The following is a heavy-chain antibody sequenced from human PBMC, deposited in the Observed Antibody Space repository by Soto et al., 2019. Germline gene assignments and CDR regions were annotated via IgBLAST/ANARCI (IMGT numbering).Heavy chain of an antibody. CDR1: GYTFTSYG. J-gene: IGHJ3*02. D-gene: IGHD1-26*01. V-gene: IGHV1-18*01. Sequence: QVQLVQSGAEVKKPGASVKVSCKASGYTFTSYGISWVRQAPGQGLEWMGWISAYNGNTNYAQKLQGRVTMTTDSSTSTAYMELRSMSSADTAVYYCLIVGAPTTYFHAFDIWGQGTMVTVSS. CDR3: LIVGAPTTYFHAFDI. CDR2: ISAYNGNT.